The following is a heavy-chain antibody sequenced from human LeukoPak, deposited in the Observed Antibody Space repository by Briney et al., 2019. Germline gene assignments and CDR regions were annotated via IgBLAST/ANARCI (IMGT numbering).Heavy chain of an antibody. CDR3: ARVVGGNRRWDYYYYMDV. D-gene: IGHD1-26*01. CDR1: GFTFSSYA. V-gene: IGHV3-64*01. Sequence: GGSLRLSCAASGFTFSSYAMHWVRQAPGKGLEYVSAISSNGGSTYYANSVKGRFTISRDNSKNTLYLQMGSLRAEDMAVYYCARVVGGNRRWDYYYYMDVWGKGTTVTISS. CDR2: ISSNGGST. J-gene: IGHJ6*03.